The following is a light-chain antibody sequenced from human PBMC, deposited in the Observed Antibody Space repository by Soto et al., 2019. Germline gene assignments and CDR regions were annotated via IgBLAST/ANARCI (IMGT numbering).Light chain of an antibody. CDR2: GAS. Sequence: EIVLTQSPGTLSLSPGERATLSCRASQSVNNNYLAWYQQIPGQAPRLLIYGASTRATGIPARFSGSGSGTEFTLTISSLQSEDFAVYYCQQYNNWPPWTFGQGTKVEIK. J-gene: IGKJ1*01. V-gene: IGKV3-15*01. CDR3: QQYNNWPPWT. CDR1: QSVNNN.